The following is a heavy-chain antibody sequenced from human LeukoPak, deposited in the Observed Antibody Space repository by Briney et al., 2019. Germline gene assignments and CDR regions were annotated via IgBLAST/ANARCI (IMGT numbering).Heavy chain of an antibody. CDR3: ASFFLGSWYFDL. Sequence: GGSLRLSCAASGFTFSNYWMHWVRQAPGKGLVWVSRINSDGSSTSYADSVKGRLTISRDNAKNTLYLEMNSLRAEDTAVYYCASFFLGSWYFDLWGRGTLVTVSS. J-gene: IGHJ2*01. V-gene: IGHV3-74*01. D-gene: IGHD7-27*01. CDR1: GFTFSNYW. CDR2: INSDGSST.